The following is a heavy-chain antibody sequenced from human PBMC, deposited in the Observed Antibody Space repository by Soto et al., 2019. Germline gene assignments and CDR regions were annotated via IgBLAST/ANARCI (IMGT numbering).Heavy chain of an antibody. Sequence: PGGSLRLSCAASGFTFSSYAMSRVRQAPGKGLEWVSAISGSGGSTYYADSVKGRFTISRDNSKNTLYLQMNSLRAEDTAVYYCAKLYYDFWSGYYPAIDYWGQGTLVTVSS. D-gene: IGHD3-3*01. V-gene: IGHV3-23*01. J-gene: IGHJ4*02. CDR3: AKLYYDFWSGYYPAIDY. CDR1: GFTFSSYA. CDR2: ISGSGGST.